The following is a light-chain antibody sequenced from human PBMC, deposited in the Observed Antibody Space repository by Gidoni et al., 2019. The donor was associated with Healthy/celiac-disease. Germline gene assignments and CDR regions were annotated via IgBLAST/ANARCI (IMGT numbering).Light chain of an antibody. CDR3: QQYGSSTLT. CDR2: GAS. J-gene: IGKJ4*01. Sequence: EIVLTQSPGTLSLSPGERATLSCRASQSVSSSYLAWYQQKPGQAPRLLIYGASNRATGIPDRVSGSGSGTDFTLTINRLEPEDSAVYYCQQYGSSTLTCGGGTKVEIK. V-gene: IGKV3-20*01. CDR1: QSVSSSY.